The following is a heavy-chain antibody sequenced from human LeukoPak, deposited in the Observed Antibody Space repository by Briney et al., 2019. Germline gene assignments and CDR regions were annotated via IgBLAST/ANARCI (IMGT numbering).Heavy chain of an antibody. CDR3: ARFLGSGSRYFDY. V-gene: IGHV4-34*01. J-gene: IGHJ4*02. CDR2: ISHSGST. D-gene: IGHD3-16*01. CDR1: GGSFSGYY. Sequence: SETLSLTCAIYGGSFSGYYWSRIRQPPGKGLEWIGEISHSGSTYYNPSLKSRVTISLDKSKNQFSLKLSSMTAADTAVFYCARFLGSGSRYFDYWGQGTLVTVSS.